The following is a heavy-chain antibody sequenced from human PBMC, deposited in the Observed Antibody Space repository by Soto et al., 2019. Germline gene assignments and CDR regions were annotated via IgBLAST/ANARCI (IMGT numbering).Heavy chain of an antibody. Sequence: QVQLVKSGAEVKKPESSVKVSCKAPGGTFSNYAISWVQRAPGQGLEWMGGIIPMFGTANYAQRFQDRVTITADESTNTVYMELSSLRSEDTAVYFCASGLQLWLRRINNGYSGWGQGTLVTVSS. CDR1: GGTFSNYA. V-gene: IGHV1-69*12. CDR2: IIPMFGTA. D-gene: IGHD5-12*01. CDR3: ASGLQLWLRRINNGYSG. J-gene: IGHJ4*02.